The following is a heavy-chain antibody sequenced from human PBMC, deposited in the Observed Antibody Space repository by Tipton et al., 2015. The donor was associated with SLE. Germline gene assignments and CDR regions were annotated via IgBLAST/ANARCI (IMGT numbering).Heavy chain of an antibody. V-gene: IGHV6-1*01. CDR1: GDSVSSNSAA. CDR2: TYYRSKWYN. D-gene: IGHD3-3*01. CDR3: ARDGPYYDFWSGMGAFDI. J-gene: IGHJ3*02. Sequence: PGLVKPSQTLSLTCAISGDSVSSNSAAWNWIRQSPSRGLEWLGRTYYRSKWYNDYAVSVKSRITINPDTSKNQFSLMLRSVTAADTAVYYCARDGPYYDFWSGMGAFDIWGQGTMVTVSS.